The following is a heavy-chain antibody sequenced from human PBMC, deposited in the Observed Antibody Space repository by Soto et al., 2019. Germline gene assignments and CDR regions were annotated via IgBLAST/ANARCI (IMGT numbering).Heavy chain of an antibody. Sequence: GGSLRLSCAASGFTFSSYAMSWVRQAPGKGLEWVSAISGSGGSTYYADSVKGRFTISRDNSKNTLYLQMNSLRAEDTAVYYCAKPRGYEWEPRDYFDYWGQGTLVTVSS. J-gene: IGHJ4*02. CDR3: AKPRGYEWEPRDYFDY. CDR2: ISGSGGST. V-gene: IGHV3-23*01. D-gene: IGHD1-26*01. CDR1: GFTFSSYA.